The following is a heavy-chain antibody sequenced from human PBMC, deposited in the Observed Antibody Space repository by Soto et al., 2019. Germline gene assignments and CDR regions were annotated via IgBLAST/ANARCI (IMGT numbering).Heavy chain of an antibody. Sequence: EVQLVESGGGLVQPGGSLRLSCAASGFSFSKFWMSWVRQAPGKGLEWVANIKQDGSQKYYVDSVKGRFTISRDNAKNSLYLQMNHLTADDTAVYSCARVVLYSASGRGWFDPWGQGTLVTLSS. J-gene: IGHJ5*02. V-gene: IGHV3-7*03. D-gene: IGHD3-10*02. CDR1: GFSFSKFW. CDR3: ARVVLYSASGRGWFDP. CDR2: IKQDGSQK.